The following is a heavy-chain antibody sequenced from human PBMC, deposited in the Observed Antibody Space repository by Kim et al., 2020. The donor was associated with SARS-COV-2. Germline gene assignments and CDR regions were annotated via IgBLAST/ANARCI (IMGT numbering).Heavy chain of an antibody. D-gene: IGHD3-9*01. J-gene: IGHJ5*02. Sequence: GGSLRLSCAASGFTFGDYAMHWVRQAPGKGLEWVSGISWNSGSIGYADSVKGRFTISRDNAKNSLYLQMNSLRAEDTALYYCAKGHYDIRGDWFDPWGQGTLVTVSS. CDR2: ISWNSGSI. CDR3: AKGHYDIRGDWFDP. CDR1: GFTFGDYA. V-gene: IGHV3-9*01.